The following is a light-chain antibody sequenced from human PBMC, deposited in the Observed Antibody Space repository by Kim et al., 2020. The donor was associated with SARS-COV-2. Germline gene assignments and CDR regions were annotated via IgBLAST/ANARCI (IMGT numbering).Light chain of an antibody. Sequence: LGERATLFCRASQSVSNSFVAWYQQKPGQAPRLLIYGASNRATGIPDRFSGSGSGTDFTLTISRLEPEDFAVYYCQQYGSSPPLTFGGGTKVDIK. CDR3: QQYGSSPPLT. CDR2: GAS. J-gene: IGKJ4*01. V-gene: IGKV3-20*01. CDR1: QSVSNSF.